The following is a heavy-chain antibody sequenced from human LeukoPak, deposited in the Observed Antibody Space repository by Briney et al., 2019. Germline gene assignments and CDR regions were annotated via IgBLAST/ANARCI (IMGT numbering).Heavy chain of an antibody. CDR2: ISAYNGNT. Sequence: GASVKVSCKASGYTFTSYGISWVRQAPGQGLEWMGWISAYNGNTNYAQKLQGRVTMTTDTSTSTAYMELRSLRSDDTAVYYCARDASTGTMVRGVIITGVPGGPFDPWGQGTLVTVSS. CDR3: ARDASTGTMVRGVIITGVPGGPFDP. V-gene: IGHV1-18*01. J-gene: IGHJ5*02. CDR1: GYTFTSYG. D-gene: IGHD3-10*01.